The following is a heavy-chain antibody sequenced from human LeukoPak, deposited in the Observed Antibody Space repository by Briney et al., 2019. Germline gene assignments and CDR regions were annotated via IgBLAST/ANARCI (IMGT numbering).Heavy chain of an antibody. D-gene: IGHD4-17*01. CDR1: GYTFTSYA. CDR2: INTNTGNP. Sequence: ASVKVSCKASGYTFTSYAMNWVRQAPGQGLEWMGWINTNTGNPTYAQGFTGRFVFSLDTSVSTAYLQISSLKAEDTAVYYCASSDYGDYVFYFDYWGQGTLVTVSS. CDR3: ASSDYGDYVFYFDY. J-gene: IGHJ4*02. V-gene: IGHV7-4-1*02.